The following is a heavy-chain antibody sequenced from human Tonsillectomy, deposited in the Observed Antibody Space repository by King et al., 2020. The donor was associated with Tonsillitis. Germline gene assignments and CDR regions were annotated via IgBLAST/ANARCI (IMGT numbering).Heavy chain of an antibody. D-gene: IGHD5-12*01. Sequence: VQLVESGGGLVKPGGSLRLSCAASGFTFSNAWMSWVRQAPGKGLEWVGRVKSKTDGGTTDYAAPVKGRFTISRDDSKNTLYLQMNSLKTEDTAVYYCTTAPRIVATDYWGQGTLVTVSS. CDR1: GFTFSNAW. CDR3: TTAPRIVATDY. V-gene: IGHV3-15*01. J-gene: IGHJ4*02. CDR2: VKSKTDGGTT.